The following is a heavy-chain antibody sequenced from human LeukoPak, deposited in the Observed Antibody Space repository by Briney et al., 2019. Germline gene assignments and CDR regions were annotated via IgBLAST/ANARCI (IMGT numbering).Heavy chain of an antibody. CDR2: IKQDGSEK. CDR3: ASAHGYGDYGDY. Sequence: GGSLRLSCAASGFTFSSYWMSWVRQAPGKGLEWVANIKQDGSEKYYVGSVKGRFTISRDNAKNSLYLQMNSLRAEDTAVYYCASAHGYGDYGDYWGQGTLVTVSS. J-gene: IGHJ4*02. D-gene: IGHD4-17*01. V-gene: IGHV3-7*01. CDR1: GFTFSSYW.